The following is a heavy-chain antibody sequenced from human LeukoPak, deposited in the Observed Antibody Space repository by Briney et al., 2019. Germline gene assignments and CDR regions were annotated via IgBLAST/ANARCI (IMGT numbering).Heavy chain of an antibody. CDR1: GFTFSSYA. J-gene: IGHJ4*02. Sequence: GGSLRLSCAASGFTFSSYAMSWVRQAPGKGLEWVSGFSGTGGSTYYADSVKGRFTISRDNSKNTLFLQMNSLRAEDTAIYYCAKERDYGPADYWGQGTLVTVSS. D-gene: IGHD4/OR15-4a*01. CDR2: FSGTGGST. CDR3: AKERDYGPADY. V-gene: IGHV3-23*01.